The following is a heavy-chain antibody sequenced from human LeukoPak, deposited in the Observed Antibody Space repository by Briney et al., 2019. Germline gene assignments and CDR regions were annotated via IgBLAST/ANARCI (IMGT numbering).Heavy chain of an antibody. CDR1: GGSFRDYC. Sequence: PSETLSLTCAVYGGSFRDYCWSWIRQPPGKGLEWIGEIDHSGRTNHNPSLKSRVALSVDTSKNQFSLKLSSVSAADTAVYYCARGDYYDGGGRNWFDPWGQGTLVTVSS. D-gene: IGHD3-16*01. CDR2: IDHSGRT. CDR3: ARGDYYDGGGRNWFDP. J-gene: IGHJ5*02. V-gene: IGHV4-34*01.